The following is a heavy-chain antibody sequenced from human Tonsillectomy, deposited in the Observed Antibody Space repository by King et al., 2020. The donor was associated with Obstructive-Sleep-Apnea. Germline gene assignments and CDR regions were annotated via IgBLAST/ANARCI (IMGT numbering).Heavy chain of an antibody. Sequence: QLVQSGAEVKKPGASVKVSCKASGYTFTGYYIHWVRQAPGPGLEWMAWINPNSGGTNYAQKFQGRVTMTRDTSISTAYMELSRLISDDTAVYYCATVAVSTATYFFDYWGQGTLVTVSS. CDR1: GYTFTGYY. J-gene: IGHJ4*02. V-gene: IGHV1-2*02. CDR2: INPNSGGT. CDR3: ATVAVSTATYFFDY. D-gene: IGHD4-17*01.